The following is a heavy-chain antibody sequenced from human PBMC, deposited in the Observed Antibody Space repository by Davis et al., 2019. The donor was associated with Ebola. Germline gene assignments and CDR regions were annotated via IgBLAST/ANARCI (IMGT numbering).Heavy chain of an antibody. Sequence: PGGSLRLSCAASGFTSSNFWMSWVRQTPGKGLEWLANIKQDGREIHYVDSVKGRFTISRDNAKNSLYLQMNSLRADDTAVYYCARGAFGGVILGYWGQGTLVTVSS. CDR1: GFTSSNFW. J-gene: IGHJ4*02. CDR3: ARGAFGGVILGY. V-gene: IGHV3-7*01. CDR2: IKQDGREI. D-gene: IGHD3-16*02.